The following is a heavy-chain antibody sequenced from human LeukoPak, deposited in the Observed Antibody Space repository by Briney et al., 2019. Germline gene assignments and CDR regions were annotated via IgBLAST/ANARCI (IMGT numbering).Heavy chain of an antibody. CDR1: GGSISSYY. CDR2: IYYSGST. D-gene: IGHD2-2*01. Sequence: SETLSLTCTVSGGSISSYYWSWIRQPPGKGLEWIGYIYYSGSTNYNPSLKSRVTMSVDTSKNQFSLKLSSVTAADTAVYYCASSGYCSSTSCYLLSYWGQGTLVTVSS. V-gene: IGHV4-59*01. CDR3: ASSGYCSSTSCYLLSY. J-gene: IGHJ4*02.